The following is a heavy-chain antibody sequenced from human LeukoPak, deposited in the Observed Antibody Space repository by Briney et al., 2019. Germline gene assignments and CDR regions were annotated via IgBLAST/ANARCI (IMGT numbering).Heavy chain of an antibody. Sequence: SETLSLTCTVSGGSISSYYWSWIRQPPGKGLEWIGYIYYSGSTNYNPSLKSRVTISVDTSKNQFSLKLSSVTAADTAVYYCARGDYYGFRDAFDIWGQGTMVTVSS. D-gene: IGHD3-10*01. CDR3: ARGDYYGFRDAFDI. J-gene: IGHJ3*02. CDR1: GGSISSYY. V-gene: IGHV4-59*01. CDR2: IYYSGST.